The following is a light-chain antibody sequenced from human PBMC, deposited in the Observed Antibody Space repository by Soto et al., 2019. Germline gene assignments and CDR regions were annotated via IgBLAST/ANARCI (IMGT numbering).Light chain of an antibody. Sequence: QSVLTQPPSVSGTPGLRVNISCSGGISNIGKDTVNWYQQLPGTAPKLLMFNDDKRPSGGPARFSCSRSGSSASLAISGLQSDDEAVYFCSTWDDSLNGWVFGGGTKLTVL. CDR3: STWDDSLNGWV. CDR2: NDD. J-gene: IGLJ3*02. V-gene: IGLV1-44*01. CDR1: ISNIGKDT.